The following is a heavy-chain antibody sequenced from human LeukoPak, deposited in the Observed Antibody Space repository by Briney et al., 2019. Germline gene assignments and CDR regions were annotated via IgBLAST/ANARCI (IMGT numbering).Heavy chain of an antibody. V-gene: IGHV3-30*03. CDR3: AREQWLVPWDFDY. CDR1: GITFSTYG. J-gene: IGHJ4*02. CDR2: ISHDGNNK. D-gene: IGHD6-19*01. Sequence: GGSLRLSCAASGITFSTYGMYWVRQAPGKGLEWVAVISHDGNNKYYADSVKGRFTISRDNSKNTLYLQMNSLRAEDTAVYYCAREQWLVPWDFDYWGQGTLVTVSS.